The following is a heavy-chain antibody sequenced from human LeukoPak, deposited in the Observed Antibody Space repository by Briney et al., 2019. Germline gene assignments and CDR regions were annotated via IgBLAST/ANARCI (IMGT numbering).Heavy chain of an antibody. J-gene: IGHJ4*02. CDR1: GGTFSSYA. CDR2: IIPIFGTA. CDR3: ARAIQLWSPFDY. D-gene: IGHD5-18*01. Sequence: SVKVSCKASGGTFSSYAISWVRQAPGEGLEWMGGIIPIFGTANYAQKFQGRVTITADESTSTAYMELSSLRSEDTAVYYCARAIQLWSPFDYWGQGTLVTVSS. V-gene: IGHV1-69*13.